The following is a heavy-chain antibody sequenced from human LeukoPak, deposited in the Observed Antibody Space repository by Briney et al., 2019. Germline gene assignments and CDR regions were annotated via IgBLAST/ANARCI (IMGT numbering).Heavy chain of an antibody. V-gene: IGHV3-48*03. J-gene: IGHJ4*02. CDR2: IDSTDTI. CDR3: ARSSGSYRPMGY. D-gene: IGHD3-22*01. CDR1: GFTFSSYE. Sequence: GGSLILSCEASGFTFSSYEMNWVRQAPGKGLQWISHIDSTDTIHYADSVKGRFTISRDNAKNSLYLQMNSLRAEDTAVYYCARSSGSYRPMGYWGQGTLVTVSS.